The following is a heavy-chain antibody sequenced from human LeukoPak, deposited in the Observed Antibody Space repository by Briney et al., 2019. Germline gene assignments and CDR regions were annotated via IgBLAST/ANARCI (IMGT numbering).Heavy chain of an antibody. D-gene: IGHD3-10*01. CDR3: ARDPLARAVTDTLDT. CDR2: ISNDGNKK. CDR1: GFTFNMYP. Sequence: QDGGSLRLSCAASGFTFNMYPFHWVPQALGRGQEWVALISNDGNKKYYVDSVEGRFTISRDNSKNTLWLQMNSMKAEDTAVYYCARDPLARAVTDTLDTWGQGALVIVSS. J-gene: IGHJ5*02. V-gene: IGHV3-30*04.